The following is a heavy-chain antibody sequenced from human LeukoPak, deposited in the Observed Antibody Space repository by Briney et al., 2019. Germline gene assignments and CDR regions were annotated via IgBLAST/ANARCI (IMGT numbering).Heavy chain of an antibody. CDR2: IYYSGST. Sequence: PSETLSHTCTVSGGSISSYYWSWIRQPPGRGLEWIGSIYYSGSTYYNPSLKSRVTISVGTSKNQFSLKLSSVTAADTAVYYCARTGPRRGGLDVWGQGTTVTVSS. V-gene: IGHV4-59*05. CDR1: GGSISSYY. CDR3: ARTGPRRGGLDV. J-gene: IGHJ6*02. D-gene: IGHD3/OR15-3a*01.